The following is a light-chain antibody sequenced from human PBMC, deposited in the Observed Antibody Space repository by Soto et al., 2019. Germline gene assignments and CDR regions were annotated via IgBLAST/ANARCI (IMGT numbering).Light chain of an antibody. CDR2: GAS. Sequence: ESVLTQSPGTLSLSPGERATLSCRASQSVSSSYLAWYQQKPGQAPRLLIYGASSRATGIPDRFSGSGSGTDFTLTISRLEPEDVAVYYCQQYGSSPRTFGQGTKV. CDR3: QQYGSSPRT. CDR1: QSVSSSY. J-gene: IGKJ1*01. V-gene: IGKV3-20*01.